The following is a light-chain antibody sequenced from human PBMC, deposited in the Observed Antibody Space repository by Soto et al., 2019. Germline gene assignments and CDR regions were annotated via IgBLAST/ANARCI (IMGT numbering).Light chain of an antibody. V-gene: IGLV2-14*03. CDR3: SSYTSSGTYV. J-gene: IGLJ7*01. CDR2: DVT. Sequence: QSALTQPASVSGSPGQSIIISCTGTSSDIGGYEYVCWYQQHPGKVPKLMIYDVTDRPSGVSDRFSGSKSGNTASLTISGLQAEDEADYYCSSYTSSGTYVFGPGTQLTVL. CDR1: SSDIGGYEY.